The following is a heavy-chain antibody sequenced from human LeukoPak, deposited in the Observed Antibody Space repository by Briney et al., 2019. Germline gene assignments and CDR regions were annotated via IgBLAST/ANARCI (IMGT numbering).Heavy chain of an antibody. Sequence: PGRSLRLSCAASGFTFDDYAMHWVRQAPGKGLEWVPGISWNSGSIGYADSVRGGFTISRDNAKNSLYLQMDSLRAEDTALYYCAKHNPYDSSGPFDYWGQGTLVTVSS. J-gene: IGHJ4*02. D-gene: IGHD3-22*01. CDR1: GFTFDDYA. CDR3: AKHNPYDSSGPFDY. CDR2: ISWNSGSI. V-gene: IGHV3-9*01.